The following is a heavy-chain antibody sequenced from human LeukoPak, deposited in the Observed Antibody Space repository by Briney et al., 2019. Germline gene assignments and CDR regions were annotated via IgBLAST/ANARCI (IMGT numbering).Heavy chain of an antibody. CDR1: GGSISSYY. V-gene: IGHV4-59*12. J-gene: IGHJ6*02. CDR2: IYYSGST. CDR3: ARARYDSSGYYGLYYYYGMGV. D-gene: IGHD3-22*01. Sequence: PSETLSLTCTVSGGSISSYYWSWIRQPPGKGLEWIGYIYYSGSTNYNPSLKSRVTISVDTSKNQFSLKLSSVTAADTAVYYCARARYDSSGYYGLYYYYGMGVWGQGTTVTVSS.